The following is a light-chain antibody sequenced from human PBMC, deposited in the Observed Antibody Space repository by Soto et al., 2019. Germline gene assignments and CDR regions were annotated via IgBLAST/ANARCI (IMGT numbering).Light chain of an antibody. CDR2: GAS. Sequence: ETVMTQSPXTXXVSLXXXXXXXXXXXXXXSSRVAWYQQRPGQAPRLLMYGASTRATGIPARFSGSGSGTEFTLTISSLQSEDFAVYYCQQYNDWWTFGQGTKVEIK. V-gene: IGKV3-15*01. CDR1: XXXSSR. CDR3: QQYNDWWT. J-gene: IGKJ1*01.